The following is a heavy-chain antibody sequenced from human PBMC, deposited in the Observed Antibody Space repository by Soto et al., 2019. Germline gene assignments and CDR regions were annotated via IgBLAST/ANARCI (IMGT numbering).Heavy chain of an antibody. CDR3: AKGRDRPHDY. Sequence: EVQLLESGGGLVQPGGSLRLSCAASGFTFSTYAMSWVRQAPGKGLEWVSAISGSGDTTYYANSVKGRFTISRDNSKNSLYLQMNSLRAEDSAVYYCAKGRDRPHDYWGQGVLVTVSS. J-gene: IGHJ4*02. CDR1: GFTFSTYA. V-gene: IGHV3-23*01. CDR2: ISGSGDTT.